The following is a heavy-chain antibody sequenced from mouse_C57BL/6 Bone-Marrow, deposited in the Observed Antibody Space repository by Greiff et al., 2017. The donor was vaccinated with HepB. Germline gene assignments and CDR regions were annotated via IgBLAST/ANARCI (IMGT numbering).Heavy chain of an antibody. D-gene: IGHD2-4*01. V-gene: IGHV5-6*01. CDR1: GFTFSSYG. CDR2: ISSGGSYT. J-gene: IGHJ3*01. Sequence: EVQRVESGGDLVKPGGSLKLSCAASGFTFSSYGMSWVRQTPDKRLEWVATISSGGSYTYYPDSVKGRFTISRDNAKNTLYLQMSSLKSEDTAMYYCASLMITTRAYWGQGTLVTVSA. CDR3: ASLMITTRAY.